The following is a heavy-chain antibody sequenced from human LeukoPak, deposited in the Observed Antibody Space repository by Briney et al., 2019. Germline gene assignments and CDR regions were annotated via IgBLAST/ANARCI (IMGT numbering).Heavy chain of an antibody. J-gene: IGHJ4*02. Sequence: PGRSLRLSCAASGFTFSSYGMHWIRQAPAKGLEWVALIWFDGSNKYYADSVKGRFTISRDNSKNTLYLQMNSLRAEDTAVYYCARDRYESNGHVDYWGQGTLVTVSS. CDR3: ARDRYESNGHVDY. D-gene: IGHD3-22*01. CDR2: IWFDGSNK. CDR1: GFTFSSYG. V-gene: IGHV3-33*01.